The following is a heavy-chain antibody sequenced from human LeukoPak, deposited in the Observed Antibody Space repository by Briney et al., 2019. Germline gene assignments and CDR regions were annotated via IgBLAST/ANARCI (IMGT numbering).Heavy chain of an antibody. Sequence: GGSLRLSCAASGFTFSSYEMNWVRQAPGKGLEWVANIKQDGSEKYYVDSVKGRFTISRDNAKNSLYLQMNSLRAEDTAVYYCAELGITMIGGVWGKGTTVTISS. D-gene: IGHD3-10*02. CDR2: IKQDGSEK. CDR1: GFTFSSYE. CDR3: AELGITMIGGV. V-gene: IGHV3-7*01. J-gene: IGHJ6*04.